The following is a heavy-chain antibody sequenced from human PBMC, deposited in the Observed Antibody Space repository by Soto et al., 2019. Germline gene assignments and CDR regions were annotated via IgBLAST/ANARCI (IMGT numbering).Heavy chain of an antibody. CDR2: IYYSGST. V-gene: IGHV4-31*03. Sequence: PSETLSLTCTVSGGSISSGGYYWSWIRQHPGKGLEWIGYIYYSGSTYYSPSLKSRVTISVDTSKNQLSLKLRSVTAANTAEYKCARGLYCSSTSCPTFDYWGQGTLVTVSS. J-gene: IGHJ4*02. CDR3: ARGLYCSSTSCPTFDY. CDR1: GGSISSGGYY. D-gene: IGHD2-2*01.